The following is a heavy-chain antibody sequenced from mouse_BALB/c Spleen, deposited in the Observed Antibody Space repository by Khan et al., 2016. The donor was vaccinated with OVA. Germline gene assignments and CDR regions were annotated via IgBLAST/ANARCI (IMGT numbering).Heavy chain of an antibody. CDR3: ASELGRYYAMDY. CDR2: ISYSDTT. Sequence: VQLKQSGPGLVKPSQSLSLTCTVTGYSITSDYAWNWIRQFPGNKLEWMGYISYSDTTTYNPSLKSRISITRDTSKNQFFLHLNSVTTEDTATXYCASELGRYYAMDYWGQGTSVTVSS. D-gene: IGHD4-1*01. J-gene: IGHJ4*01. V-gene: IGHV3-2*02. CDR1: GYSITSDYA.